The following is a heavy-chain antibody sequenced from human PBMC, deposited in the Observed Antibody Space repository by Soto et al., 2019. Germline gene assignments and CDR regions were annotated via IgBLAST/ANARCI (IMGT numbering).Heavy chain of an antibody. J-gene: IGHJ6*02. Sequence: EVQLVESGGGLVQPGGSLKLSCAASGFTFSGSAMHWVRQASGKGLEWVGRIRSKANSYATAYAASVKGRFTISRDDSKNTAYLQMNSLKTEDTAVYYCTSPVRKQATATTTSYYYYGMDVWGQGTTVTVSS. CDR2: IRSKANSYAT. D-gene: IGHD2-15*01. CDR1: GFTFSGSA. V-gene: IGHV3-73*02. CDR3: TSPVRKQATATTTSYYYYGMDV.